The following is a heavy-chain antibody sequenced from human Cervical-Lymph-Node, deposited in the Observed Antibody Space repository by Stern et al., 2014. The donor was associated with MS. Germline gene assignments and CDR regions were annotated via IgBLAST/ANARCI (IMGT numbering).Heavy chain of an antibody. CDR1: GFTFKKAW. CDR3: TPFDFYGSVGFDC. J-gene: IGHJ4*02. CDR2: IKSQNDGGTT. D-gene: IGHD3-10*01. Sequence: EVQLVESGGGFVKPGGSLRLSCAASGFTFKKAWMSWVRQAPGKGLEWVGRIKSQNDGGTTDYAAPVQGRFTISRDDPKNTLYLQMNSLKTDDTAVYYCTPFDFYGSVGFDCWGQGTLVTVSS. V-gene: IGHV3-15*01.